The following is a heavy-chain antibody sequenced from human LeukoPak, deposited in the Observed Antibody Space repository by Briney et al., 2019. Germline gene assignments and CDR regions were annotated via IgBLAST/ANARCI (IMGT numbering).Heavy chain of an antibody. V-gene: IGHV3-21*01. J-gene: IGHJ5*02. CDR1: GFTFSSYA. CDR3: ARGPRHIMGAGYNWFDP. D-gene: IGHD1-26*01. CDR2: ISSSSSYI. Sequence: GGSLRLSCAASGFTFSSYAMSWVRQAPGKGLEWVSSISSSSSYIYYADSVKGRFTISRDNAKNSLYLQMNSLRAEDTAVYYCARGPRHIMGAGYNWFDPWGQGTLVTVSS.